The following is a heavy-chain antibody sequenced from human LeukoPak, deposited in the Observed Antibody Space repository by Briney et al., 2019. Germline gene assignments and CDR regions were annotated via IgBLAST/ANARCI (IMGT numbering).Heavy chain of an antibody. CDR3: AKDHDDTSGFSTFYFDY. J-gene: IGHJ4*02. D-gene: IGHD3-22*01. CDR2: ISTSSSTI. Sequence: GGSLTLSCAAYGFTFDSYSMNWVRHSPGRGLEWVSYISTSSSTIYYADFVEGRRTISKHNAKNTLYSQINSLRNEDTAVYYCAKDHDDTSGFSTFYFDYWGQGTLVTVSS. CDR1: GFTFDSYS. V-gene: IGHV3-48*02.